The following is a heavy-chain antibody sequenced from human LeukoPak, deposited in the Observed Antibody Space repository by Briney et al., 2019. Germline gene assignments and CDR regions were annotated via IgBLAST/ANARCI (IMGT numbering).Heavy chain of an antibody. CDR3: AINSLGDSSGYDY. J-gene: IGHJ4*02. Sequence: SETLSLTCTVSGDSVTNYYWSWIRQPPGKGLEWIGYIYSGVRTIYNPSLNSRVTISIDTPKSQFSLKLSSVTAADTAVYYCAINSLGDSSGYDYWGQGTLVTVSS. V-gene: IGHV4-4*09. D-gene: IGHD3-22*01. CDR1: GDSVTNYY. CDR2: IYSGVRT.